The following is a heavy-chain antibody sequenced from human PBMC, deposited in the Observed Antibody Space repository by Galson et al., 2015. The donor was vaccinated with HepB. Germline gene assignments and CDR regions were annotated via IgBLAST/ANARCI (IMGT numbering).Heavy chain of an antibody. D-gene: IGHD4-17*01. V-gene: IGHV3-30*02. CDR3: AKEGGYGDYGFDY. Sequence: SLRLSCAASGFTFSSYGMHWVRQAPGKGLEWVAFIRYDGSNKYYADSVKGRFTISRDNSKNTLYLQMNSLRAEDTALYYCAKEGGYGDYGFDYWGQGTLVTVSS. J-gene: IGHJ4*02. CDR1: GFTFSSYG. CDR2: IRYDGSNK.